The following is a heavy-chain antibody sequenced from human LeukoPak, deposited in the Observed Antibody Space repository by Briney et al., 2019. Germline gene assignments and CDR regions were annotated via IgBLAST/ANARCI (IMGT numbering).Heavy chain of an antibody. V-gene: IGHV1-18*01. Sequence: GASVKVSCKASGYTFTSYGISWVRQAPGQGLEGMGWISAYNGSTNYAQKLQGRVTMTTDTSTSTAYMELRSLRSDDTAVYYCARRSGGSWDYYYYMDVWGKGTTVTVSS. CDR1: GYTFTSYG. CDR3: ARRSGGSWDYYYYMDV. D-gene: IGHD2-15*01. CDR2: ISAYNGST. J-gene: IGHJ6*03.